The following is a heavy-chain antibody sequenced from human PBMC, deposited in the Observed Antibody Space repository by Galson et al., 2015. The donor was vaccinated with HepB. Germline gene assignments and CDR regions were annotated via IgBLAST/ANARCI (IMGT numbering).Heavy chain of an antibody. D-gene: IGHD2-2*01. Sequence: SLRLSCAASGFTFSSYAMSWVRQAPGKGLEWVSAISGSGGSTYYADSVKGRFTISRDNSKNTLYLQMNSLRAEDTAVYYCAKVGSFGVVPAATSYFDYWGQGTLVTVSS. J-gene: IGHJ4*02. CDR2: ISGSGGST. V-gene: IGHV3-23*01. CDR3: AKVGSFGVVPAATSYFDY. CDR1: GFTFSSYA.